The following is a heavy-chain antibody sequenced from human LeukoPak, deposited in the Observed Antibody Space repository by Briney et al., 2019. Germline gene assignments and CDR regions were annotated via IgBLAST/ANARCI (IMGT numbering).Heavy chain of an antibody. CDR1: GFTFSSYA. CDR2: ISGSGGRT. V-gene: IGHV3-23*01. CDR3: ATPPTVTRNY. D-gene: IGHD4-17*01. J-gene: IGHJ4*02. Sequence: GGSLRLSCAASGFTFSSYAMSWVRQAPGKGLEWVSSISGSGGRTHYTDSVKGRFAISRDNSKNTLYLQMNSLRAEDTAVYYCATPPTVTRNYWGQGTLVTVSS.